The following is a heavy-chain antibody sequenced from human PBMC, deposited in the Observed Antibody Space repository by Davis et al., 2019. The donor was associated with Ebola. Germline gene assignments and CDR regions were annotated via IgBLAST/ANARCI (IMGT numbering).Heavy chain of an antibody. CDR1: GFTVSSNY. Sequence: GESLKISCAASGFTVSSNYMSWVRQAPGKGLEWVSVIYSGGNTYYADSVKGRFTISRDNSKNTLYLQMNSLRAEDTAVYYCAKEKVTTGTTTDYFDYWGQGTLVTVSS. CDR3: AKEKVTTGTTTDYFDY. J-gene: IGHJ4*02. V-gene: IGHV3-53*01. D-gene: IGHD1-1*01. CDR2: IYSGGNT.